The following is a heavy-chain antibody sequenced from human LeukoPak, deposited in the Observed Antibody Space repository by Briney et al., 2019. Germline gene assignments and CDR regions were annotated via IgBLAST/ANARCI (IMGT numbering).Heavy chain of an antibody. CDR3: AKGTSYNWNDGWFDP. CDR2: ISGSGSGGST. CDR1: GFTFSSSA. V-gene: IGHV3-23*01. Sequence: GGSLRLSCAASGFTFSSSAMSWVRQAPGKGLEWVSSISGSGSGGSTYYADSVKGRFTISRDNSKNTLYLQVNSLIAEDTAVYYCAKGTSYNWNDGWFDPWGNGILVTVSS. D-gene: IGHD1-20*01. J-gene: IGHJ5*02.